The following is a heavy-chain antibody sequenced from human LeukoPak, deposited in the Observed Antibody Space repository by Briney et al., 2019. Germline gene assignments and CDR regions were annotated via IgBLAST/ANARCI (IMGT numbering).Heavy chain of an antibody. CDR2: IYYSGST. CDR1: GGSISSSSYY. V-gene: IGHV4-39*01. D-gene: IGHD3-9*01. J-gene: IGHJ4*02. Sequence: TSETLSLTCTVSGGSISSSSYYWGWIRQPPGKGLEWIGSIYYSGSTYYNPSLKSRVTISVDTSKNQFSLKLSSVTAADTAVYYCARFQRGRYDILTGYPDYWGQGTLVTVSS. CDR3: ARFQRGRYDILTGYPDY.